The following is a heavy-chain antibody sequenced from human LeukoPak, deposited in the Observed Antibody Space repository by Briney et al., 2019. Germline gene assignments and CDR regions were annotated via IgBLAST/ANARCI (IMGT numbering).Heavy chain of an antibody. V-gene: IGHV1-8*01. Sequence: GASVKVSCKASGYTFTSYDINWVRQATGQGLEWMGWMNPNSGNTGYAQKFQGRVTMTRNTSISTAYMELSSLRSEDTAVYYCARVDKFYDFWSGYYMNYYYYMDVWGKGTTVTVSS. J-gene: IGHJ6*03. CDR2: MNPNSGNT. CDR3: ARVDKFYDFWSGYYMNYYYYMDV. CDR1: GYTFTSYD. D-gene: IGHD3-3*01.